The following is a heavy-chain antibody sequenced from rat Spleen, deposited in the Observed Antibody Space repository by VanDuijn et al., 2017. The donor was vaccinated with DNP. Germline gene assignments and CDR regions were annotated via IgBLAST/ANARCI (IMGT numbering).Heavy chain of an antibody. D-gene: IGHD1-11*01. CDR3: ARGGRSYFDY. Sequence: EVQLVESGGGLVQPGRSLKLSCVASGFTFSYYWMTWVRQVPGKGLEWLASITSNGGATYYLDSVKGRFTISRNNANSILYLQMNSLRSEDTASYYCARGGRSYFDYWGQGVMVTVSS. J-gene: IGHJ2*01. V-gene: IGHV5-31*01. CDR1: GFTFSYYW. CDR2: ITSNGGAT.